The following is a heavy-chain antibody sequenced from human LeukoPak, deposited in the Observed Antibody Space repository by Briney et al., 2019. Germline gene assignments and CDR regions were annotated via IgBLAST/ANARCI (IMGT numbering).Heavy chain of an antibody. CDR1: GYTFTGYY. D-gene: IGHD3-9*01. CDR2: INPNGGGT. J-gene: IGHJ4*02. Sequence: ASVKVSCKASGYTFTGYYMHWVRQAPGQGLEWMGWINPNGGGTNYAQKFQGRVTMTRDTSISTAYMELSRLRSDDTAVYYCARDGARYDILTGYGFDYWGQGTLVTVSS. V-gene: IGHV1-2*02. CDR3: ARDGARYDILTGYGFDY.